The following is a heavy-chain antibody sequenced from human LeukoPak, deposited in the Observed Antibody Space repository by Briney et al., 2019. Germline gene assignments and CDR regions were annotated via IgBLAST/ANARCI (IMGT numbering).Heavy chain of an antibody. J-gene: IGHJ4*02. D-gene: IGHD6-13*01. CDR2: ISGSGSST. V-gene: IGHV3-23*01. CDR1: GFTFGSYA. Sequence: TGGSLRLECAASGFTFGSYAMSWVRQAPGKGLEWVSAISGSGSSTYYADSVKGRFTISRDNSKNTLYLQMNSLRAEDTAVYYCAKAVAAAANPSLFDYWGQGTLVTVSS. CDR3: AKAVAAAANPSLFDY.